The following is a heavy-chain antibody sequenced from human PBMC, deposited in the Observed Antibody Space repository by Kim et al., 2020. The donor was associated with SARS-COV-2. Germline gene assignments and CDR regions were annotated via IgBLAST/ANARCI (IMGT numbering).Heavy chain of an antibody. J-gene: IGHJ4*02. D-gene: IGHD1-26*01. CDR3: ARVSRGVGATTDGVDY. Sequence: SETLSLTCAVSGGSISSSNWWSWVRQPPGKGLEWIGEIYHSGSTNYNPSLKSRVTISVDKSKNQFSLKLSSVTAADTAVYYCARVSRGVGATTDGVDYWGQGTLVTVSS. V-gene: IGHV4-4*02. CDR2: IYHSGST. CDR1: GGSISSSNW.